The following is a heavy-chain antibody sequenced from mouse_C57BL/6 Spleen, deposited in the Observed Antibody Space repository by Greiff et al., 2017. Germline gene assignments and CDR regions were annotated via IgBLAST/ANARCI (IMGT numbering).Heavy chain of an antibody. J-gene: IGHJ2*01. CDR2: IDPSDSYT. CDR1: GYTFTSYW. D-gene: IGHD4-1*01. Sequence: QVQLQQPGAELVKPGASVKLSCKASGYTFTSYWMQWVKQRPGQGLEWIGEIDPSDSYTNYNQKFKGKATLTVDTSSSTAYMQLSSLTSEDSAVYYCASSGMLDYWGQGTTLTVSS. CDR3: ASSGMLDY. V-gene: IGHV1-50*01.